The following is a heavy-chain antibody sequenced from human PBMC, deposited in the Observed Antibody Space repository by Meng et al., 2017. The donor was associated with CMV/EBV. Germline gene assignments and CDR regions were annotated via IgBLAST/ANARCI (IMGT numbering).Heavy chain of an antibody. V-gene: IGHV1-18*01. D-gene: IGHD3-10*01. CDR1: GYTFTSYG. Sequence: QVSLVQAGAVVTKPWGSVKVSCKASGYTFTSYGISWVRQAPGQGLEWMGWISAYNGNTNYAQKLQGRVTMTTDTSTSTAYMELRSLRSDDTAVYYCARAWVGEEYYFDYWGQGTLVTVSS. CDR3: ARAWVGEEYYFDY. CDR2: ISAYNGNT. J-gene: IGHJ4*02.